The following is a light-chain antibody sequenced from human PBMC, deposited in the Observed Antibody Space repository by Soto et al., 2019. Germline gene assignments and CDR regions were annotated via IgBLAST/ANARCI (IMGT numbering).Light chain of an antibody. CDR3: RHYNNWPPET. CDR2: GAS. CDR1: QSVSSN. Sequence: EIVLTQSPGTLSLSPGERATLSCRASQSVSSNYLAWYQQKPGQAPRLLIYGASSRATGIPARFSGSGSGTEFTLTISSLQSEDFAIYYCRHYNNWPPETFGQGTKVDI. J-gene: IGKJ1*01. V-gene: IGKV3D-15*01.